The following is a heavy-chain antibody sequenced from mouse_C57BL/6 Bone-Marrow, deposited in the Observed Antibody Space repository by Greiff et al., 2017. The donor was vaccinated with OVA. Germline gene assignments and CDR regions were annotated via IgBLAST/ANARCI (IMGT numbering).Heavy chain of an antibody. J-gene: IGHJ1*03. CDR1: GYTFTSYW. D-gene: IGHD1-1*01. Sequence: QVQLQQPGAELVMPGASVKLSCKASGYTFTSYWMHWVKQRPGQGLEWIGEIDPSDSYTNSNQKFKGKSTLTVDKSSSTAYMQLSSLTSEDSAVYDCARGGLYYGSSYWYFDVWGTGTTVTVSS. CDR3: ARGGLYYGSSYWYFDV. CDR2: IDPSDSYT. V-gene: IGHV1-69*01.